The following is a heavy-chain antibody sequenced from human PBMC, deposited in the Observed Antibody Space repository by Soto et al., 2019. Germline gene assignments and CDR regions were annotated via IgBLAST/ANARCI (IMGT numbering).Heavy chain of an antibody. CDR3: ARDRHAYYYDSSASPQAVSDY. CDR1: GGSISSGDYY. CDR2: IYYSGST. D-gene: IGHD3-22*01. V-gene: IGHV4-30-4*01. Sequence: SETLSLTCSVSGGSISSGDYYWSWIRQPPGKGLEWIGYIYYSGSTKYNPSLKSRVAISVDTSKNQFSLKLSSVTAADTAVYYCARDRHAYYYDSSASPQAVSDYWGQGTLVTVSS. J-gene: IGHJ4*02.